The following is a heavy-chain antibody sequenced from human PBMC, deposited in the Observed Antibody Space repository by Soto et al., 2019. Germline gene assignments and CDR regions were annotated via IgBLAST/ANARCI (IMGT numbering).Heavy chain of an antibody. V-gene: IGHV3-33*01. CDR3: AGGPKGGASDMDV. Sequence: QVQLVESGGGVVQPGTSLRLSCAASRLTFSAHDMHWVRQAPGKGLEWVALIWSDGSRGFYADSVKGRFTISRDNLKNTLYLQMNSLGAEETAVDYCAGGPKGGASDMDVWGHGTTVTVSS. CDR1: RLTFSAHD. CDR2: IWSDGSRG. J-gene: IGHJ6*02. D-gene: IGHD3-16*01.